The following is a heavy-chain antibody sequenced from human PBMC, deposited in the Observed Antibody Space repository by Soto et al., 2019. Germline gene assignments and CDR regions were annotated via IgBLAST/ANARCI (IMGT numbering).Heavy chain of an antibody. J-gene: IGHJ5*02. CDR2: IYCSGST. CDR1: GGSISSGDYY. CDR3: ARGLYSNWFDP. Sequence: SETLSLTCAVSGGSISSGDYYWSWIRQPPGKGLEWIGYIYCSGSTYYNPSLKSRVTISVDTSKNQFSLKLSSVTAADTAVYYCARGLYSNWFDPWGQGTLVTVSS. V-gene: IGHV4-30-4*01. D-gene: IGHD4-4*01.